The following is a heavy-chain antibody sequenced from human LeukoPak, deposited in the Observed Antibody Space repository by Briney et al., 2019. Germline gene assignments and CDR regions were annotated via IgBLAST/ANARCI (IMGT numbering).Heavy chain of an antibody. CDR1: GDSVSSNTAA. J-gene: IGHJ5*02. Sequence: SQTLSLTSAISGDSVSSNTAAWNWVRQSPSRGLEWLGRTYYRSKRYNDYAVSVKSRITINPDTSKNQFSLQLNSVTPEDTAVYYCARETGWFGELPNWFDPWGQGTLVTVSS. D-gene: IGHD3-10*01. V-gene: IGHV6-1*01. CDR3: ARETGWFGELPNWFDP. CDR2: TYYRSKRYN.